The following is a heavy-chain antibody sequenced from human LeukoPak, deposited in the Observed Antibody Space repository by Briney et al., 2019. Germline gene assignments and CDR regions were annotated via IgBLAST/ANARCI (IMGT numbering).Heavy chain of an antibody. D-gene: IGHD3-3*01. CDR1: GFSFSDSA. CDR2: ISGSVART. J-gene: IGHJ4*02. CDR3: AKEPQGGNYDSWRGYYLDH. Sequence: VGCRRLSRAASGFSFSDSAMSWVRAPPGEGVGWGSGISGSVARTFYADSVKGRFTISRDNSKTTLYLQMNSHRAEDTAVDHCAKEPQGGNYDSWRGYYLDHWGQGTLVTVSS. V-gene: IGHV3-23*01.